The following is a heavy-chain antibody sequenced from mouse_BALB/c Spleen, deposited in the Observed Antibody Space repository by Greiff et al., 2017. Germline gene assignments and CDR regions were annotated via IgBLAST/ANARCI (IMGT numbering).Heavy chain of an antibody. J-gene: IGHJ2*01. CDR2: INPYNDGT. D-gene: IGHD4-1*01. CDR3: ARGLTPFDY. V-gene: IGHV1-14*01. Sequence: VHVKQSGPELVKPGASVKMSCKASGYTFTSYVMHWVKQKPGQGLEWIGYINPYNDGTKYNEKFKGKATLTSDKSSSTAYMELSSLTSEDSAVYYCARGLTPFDYWGQGTTLTVSS. CDR1: GYTFTSYV.